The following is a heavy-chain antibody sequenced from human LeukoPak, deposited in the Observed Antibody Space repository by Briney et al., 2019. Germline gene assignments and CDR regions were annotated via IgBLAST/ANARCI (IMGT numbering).Heavy chain of an antibody. D-gene: IGHD4-17*01. CDR1: GRSFSGYY. Sequence: PSETLSLTCAVYGRSFSGYYWSWIRQPPGKGLEWIGEINHSGSTNYNPSLKSRVTISVDTSKNQFSLKLSSVTAADTAVYYCARDVTTVTTSAFDYWGQGTLVTVSS. CDR2: INHSGST. J-gene: IGHJ4*02. CDR3: ARDVTTVTTSAFDY. V-gene: IGHV4-34*01.